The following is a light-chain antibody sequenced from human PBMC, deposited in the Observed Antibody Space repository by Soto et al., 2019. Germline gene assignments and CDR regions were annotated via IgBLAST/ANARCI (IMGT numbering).Light chain of an antibody. CDR3: QQSYSTPPT. CDR1: QSISTY. CDR2: GVL. J-gene: IGKJ2*01. Sequence: DIQMTQSPSSLSASVGDRVTITCRASQSISTYLNWYQQKPGKAPKLRIYGVLNLESGVPSRFSGSGSGTDFTLTISSLQPEDFAVYYCQQSYSTPPTFGQGTKVEIK. V-gene: IGKV1-39*01.